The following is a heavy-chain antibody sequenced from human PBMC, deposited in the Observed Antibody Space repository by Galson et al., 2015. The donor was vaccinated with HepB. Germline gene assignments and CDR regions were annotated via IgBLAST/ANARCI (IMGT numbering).Heavy chain of an antibody. CDR3: ARHLGGNPKSDYYMDV. J-gene: IGHJ6*03. D-gene: IGHD1-14*01. CDR1: GYTFANYW. Sequence: QSGAEVKKPGESLKISCKASGYTFANYWIGWVRQMPGKGLEWMGFIYPRNSDTRYSPSFQGQVTISADKSISTAYLQWSSLKASDTAMFYCARHLGGNPKSDYYMDVWGKGTTVTVSS. V-gene: IGHV5-51*01. CDR2: IYPRNSDT.